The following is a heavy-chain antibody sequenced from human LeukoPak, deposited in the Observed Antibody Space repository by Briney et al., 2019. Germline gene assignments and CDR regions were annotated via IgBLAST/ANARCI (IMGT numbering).Heavy chain of an antibody. V-gene: IGHV3-66*04. D-gene: IGHD3-10*01. Sequence: GGSLRLSCAVSGFDVSSSYVNWVRQAPGKGLERGAVMYSGGTTYYSDSVKGRFTISRDNSKNTVSLQINSLRVEDTAMYYCARLEVARGVMLGLDVWGQGTAVTVSS. CDR3: ARLEVARGVMLGLDV. J-gene: IGHJ6*02. CDR1: GFDVSSSY. CDR2: MYSGGTT.